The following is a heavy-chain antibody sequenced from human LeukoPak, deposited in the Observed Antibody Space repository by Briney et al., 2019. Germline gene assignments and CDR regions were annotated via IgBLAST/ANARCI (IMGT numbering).Heavy chain of an antibody. J-gene: IGHJ4*02. CDR2: IWYDGSNK. D-gene: IGHD3-10*01. V-gene: IGHV3-33*06. Sequence: QSGGSLRLSCAASGFTFSSYGMHWVRQAPGKGLEWVAVIWYDGSNKYYADSVKGRFTISRDNSKNTLYLQMNSLRAEDMAVYSCAKGAGGIGSGTYYDYWGQGTLVTVSS. CDR3: AKGAGGIGSGTYYDY. CDR1: GFTFSSYG.